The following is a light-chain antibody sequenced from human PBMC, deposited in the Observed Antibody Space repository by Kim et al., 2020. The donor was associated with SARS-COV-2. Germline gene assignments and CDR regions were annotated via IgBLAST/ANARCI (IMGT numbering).Light chain of an antibody. Sequence: EIVLTQSPGTLSLSPGERATVSCRASQSVPGNGLGWYQQKPGQAPRLLIYDASNRATGIPDRFSGSGSGRDFTLTISRLEPEDFAVYYCQQYAIAPDTFGQGTKVDIK. CDR2: DAS. CDR1: QSVPGNG. V-gene: IGKV3-20*01. CDR3: QQYAIAPDT. J-gene: IGKJ1*01.